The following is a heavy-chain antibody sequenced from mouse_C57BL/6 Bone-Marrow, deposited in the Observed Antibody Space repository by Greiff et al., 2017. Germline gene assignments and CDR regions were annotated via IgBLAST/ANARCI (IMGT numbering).Heavy chain of an antibody. V-gene: IGHV2-2*01. D-gene: IGHD1-1*01. CDR1: GFSLTSYG. CDR2: IWSGGST. J-gene: IGHJ2*01. CDR3: ARSSYNCGSSYVYFDY. Sequence: VQLQQSGPGLVQPSQSVYISCTVSGFSLTSYGVHWVRQSPGKGLEWLGGIWSGGSTDYNAAFISRLSISKDNSKSPVFLKMNSLQADDTAIYYCARSSYNCGSSYVYFDYWGQGTTLTVSS.